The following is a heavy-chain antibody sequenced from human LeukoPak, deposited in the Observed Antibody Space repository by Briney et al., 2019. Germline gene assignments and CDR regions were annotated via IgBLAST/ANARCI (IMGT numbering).Heavy chain of an antibody. Sequence: GASVKVPCKASGYTFTGYYMHWVRQAPGQGLEWMGWINPNSGGTNYAQKFQGRVTMTRDTSISTAYMELSRLRSDDTAVYYCARAQFGELFPVGYWGQGTLVTVSS. J-gene: IGHJ4*02. D-gene: IGHD3-10*01. CDR3: ARAQFGELFPVGY. CDR2: INPNSGGT. CDR1: GYTFTGYY. V-gene: IGHV1-2*02.